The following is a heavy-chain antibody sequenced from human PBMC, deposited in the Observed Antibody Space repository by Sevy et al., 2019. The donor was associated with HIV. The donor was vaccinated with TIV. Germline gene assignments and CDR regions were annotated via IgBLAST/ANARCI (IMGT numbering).Heavy chain of an antibody. CDR3: ARRGIAGSTDYFDY. Sequence: SETLSLTCFVSGGSISSNSYYWGWIRQPPGRELEWIGTIHYGGSTYYNPSLESQVTLSVDTSKNHFSLKLSSLTAADGALNYCARRGIAGSTDYFDYWGQGTLVTVSS. V-gene: IGHV4-39*02. D-gene: IGHD1-20*01. CDR1: GGSISSNSYY. J-gene: IGHJ4*02. CDR2: IHYGGST.